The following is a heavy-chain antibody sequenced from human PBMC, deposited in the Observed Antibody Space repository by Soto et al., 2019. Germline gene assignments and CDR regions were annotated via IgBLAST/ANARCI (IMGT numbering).Heavy chain of an antibody. Sequence: QVQLVQSGAEVKKPGSSVKVSCKASGGTFSSYAISWVRQAPGQGLEWMGGIIPIFGTANYAQKFQGRVTITADKSTSTAYMELSSLRSEDTAVYYCARVSAARATAYYYYYYGMDVWGQGTTVTVSS. V-gene: IGHV1-69*06. D-gene: IGHD5-18*01. CDR3: ARVSAARATAYYYYYYGMDV. J-gene: IGHJ6*02. CDR1: GGTFSSYA. CDR2: IIPIFGTA.